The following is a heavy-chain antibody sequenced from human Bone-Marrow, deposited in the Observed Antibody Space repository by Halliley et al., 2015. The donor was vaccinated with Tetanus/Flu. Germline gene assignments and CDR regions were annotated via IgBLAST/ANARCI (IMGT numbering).Heavy chain of an antibody. CDR1: GFNFSSYS. V-gene: IGHV3-21*01. J-gene: IGHJ4*02. CDR2: ISWSSDNR. Sequence: CAASGFNFSSYSMDWVRQAPGKGLEWVSSISWSSDNRHYADSVKGRFTISRDNAKNSLYLQMNSLRAEDTAVYYCARGSGYDKVDYWGQGTLVTVSS. D-gene: IGHD5-12*01. CDR3: ARGSGYDKVDY.